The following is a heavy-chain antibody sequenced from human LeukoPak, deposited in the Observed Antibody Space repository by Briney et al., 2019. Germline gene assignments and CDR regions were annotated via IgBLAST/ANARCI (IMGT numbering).Heavy chain of an antibody. J-gene: IGHJ5*02. CDR1: GGAISNYY. V-gene: IGHV4-59*08. CDR2: IYYSRNT. D-gene: IGHD3/OR15-3a*01. Sequence: PSETLSLTCAVPGGAISNYYWSWIRQPPGKGLEWIGYIYYSRNTLHNPTLRSRVTISVDMSKNQFSLRLSSVTAADTAVYYCARHADIGLIRNGFDPWGQGTLVTVSS. CDR3: ARHADIGLIRNGFDP.